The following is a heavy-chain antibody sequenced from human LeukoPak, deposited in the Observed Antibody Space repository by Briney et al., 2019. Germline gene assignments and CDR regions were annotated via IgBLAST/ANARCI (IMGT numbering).Heavy chain of an antibody. CDR3: ARASGHSSGWYSGY. J-gene: IGHJ4*02. CDR2: IYYSGST. Sequence: PSETLSLTCTVSGGSISSSSYYWGWIRQPPGKGLEWIGSIYYSGSTYYNPSLKSRVTISVDTSKDQFSLKLSSVTAADTAVYYCARASGHSSGWYSGYWGQGTLVTVSS. D-gene: IGHD6-19*01. V-gene: IGHV4-39*07. CDR1: GGSISSSSYY.